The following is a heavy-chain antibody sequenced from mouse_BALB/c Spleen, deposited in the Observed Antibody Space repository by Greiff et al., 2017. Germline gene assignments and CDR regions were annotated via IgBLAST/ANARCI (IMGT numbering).Heavy chain of an antibody. CDR3: ARPYGNYYFDY. Sequence: EVQLVESGGGLVKPGGSLKLSCAASGFTFSSYAMSWVRQTPEKRLEWVASISSGGSTYYPDSVKGRFTISRDNARNILYLQMSSLRSEDTAMYYCARPYGNYYFDYWGQGTTLTVSS. CDR2: ISSGGST. V-gene: IGHV5-6-5*01. D-gene: IGHD2-1*01. CDR1: GFTFSSYA. J-gene: IGHJ2*01.